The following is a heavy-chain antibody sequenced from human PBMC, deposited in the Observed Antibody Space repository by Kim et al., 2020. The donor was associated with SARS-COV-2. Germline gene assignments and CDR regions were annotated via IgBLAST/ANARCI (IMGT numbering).Heavy chain of an antibody. CDR1: GFTFSSYG. CDR3: ARANFMDG. V-gene: IGHV3-NL1*01. CDR2: VYSGGGST. Sequence: GGSLRLSCAAAGFTFSSYGMHWVRQAPGKGLEWVSTVYSGGGSTYYADSVKGRFTVSRDNSKNTLFLQMNSLRAEDTAVFYCARANFMDGCCQGSAITVS. D-gene: IGHD1-1*01. J-gene: IGHJ6*01.